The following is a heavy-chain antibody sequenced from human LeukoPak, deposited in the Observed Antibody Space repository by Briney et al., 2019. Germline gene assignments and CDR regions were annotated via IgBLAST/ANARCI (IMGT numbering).Heavy chain of an antibody. CDR2: ISYDGSNK. Sequence: GGSLRLSCAASGFTFSSYARHWVRQAPGKGLEWVAVISYDGSNKYYADSVKGRFTISRDNSKNTLYLQMNSLRAEDTAVYYCAASGGAGAQHLYAFDIWGQGTMVTVSS. CDR1: GFTFSSYA. D-gene: IGHD3-3*02. J-gene: IGHJ3*02. V-gene: IGHV3-30-3*02. CDR3: AASGGAGAQHLYAFDI.